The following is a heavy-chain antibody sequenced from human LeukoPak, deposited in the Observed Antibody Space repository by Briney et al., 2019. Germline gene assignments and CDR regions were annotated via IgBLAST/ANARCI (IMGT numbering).Heavy chain of an antibody. CDR2: IEKNAGGA. CDR3: AKQEGALIENWCFDH. D-gene: IGHD1-26*01. V-gene: IGHV3-23*01. J-gene: IGHJ4*02. CDR1: GFPFSDFA. Sequence: GGSLRLSCAASGFPFSDFAMSWVRLAPGEGLEWVSSIEKNAGGAYYADSVKGRFTVSRDNSKNTLYLQMSSLRVEDTALYYCAKQEGALIENWCFDHWGLGTLVTVSS.